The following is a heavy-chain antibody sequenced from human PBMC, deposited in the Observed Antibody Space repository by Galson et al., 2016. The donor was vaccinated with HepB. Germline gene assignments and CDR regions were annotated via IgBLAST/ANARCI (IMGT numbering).Heavy chain of an antibody. CDR2: IDPSDSWT. D-gene: IGHD3-10*01. V-gene: IGHV5-10-1*01. Sequence: QSGAEVKKPGESLRISCKGSGYSFTNYWISWMRQMPGKGLEWMGRIDPSDSWTNYSPSFQGHVTISVDKSINTAYLQWSSLKASDSAMYYCARLYHYGENPWGQGTLVTVSS. CDR1: GYSFTNYW. J-gene: IGHJ5*02. CDR3: ARLYHYGENP.